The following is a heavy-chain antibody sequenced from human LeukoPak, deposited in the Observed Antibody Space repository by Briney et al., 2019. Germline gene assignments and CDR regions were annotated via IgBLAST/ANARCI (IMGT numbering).Heavy chain of an antibody. CDR2: IYYSGST. D-gene: IGHD1-1*01. V-gene: IGHV4-39*01. Sequence: HPSETLSLTCAVYGGSFSGYYWGWIRQPPGKGLEWIGSIYYSGSTYYNPSLKSRVTISVDASKNQFSLRLSSVTAADTAVYYCARHETAMTSWYFDLWGRGTLVTVSS. CDR1: GGSFSGYY. CDR3: ARHETAMTSWYFDL. J-gene: IGHJ2*01.